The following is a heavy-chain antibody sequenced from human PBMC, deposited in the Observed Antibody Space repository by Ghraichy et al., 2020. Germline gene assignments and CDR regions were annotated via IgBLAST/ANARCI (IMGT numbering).Heavy chain of an antibody. CDR2: IYSGGSA. CDR3: ARERAGPIAAAGSFDY. D-gene: IGHD6-13*01. CDR1: GFTVSSNY. Sequence: GESLNISCAASGFTVSSNYMSWVRQAPGKGLEWVSVIYSGGSAYYADSVKGRFTISRDNSKNTLYLQMNSLRAEDTAVYYCARERAGPIAAAGSFDYWGQGTLVTVSS. V-gene: IGHV3-66*01. J-gene: IGHJ4*02.